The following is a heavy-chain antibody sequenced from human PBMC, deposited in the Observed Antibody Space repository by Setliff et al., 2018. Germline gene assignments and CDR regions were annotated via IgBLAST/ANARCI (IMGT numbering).Heavy chain of an antibody. CDR3: ARYNPGSSAHWFDP. CDR2: IYDSGSI. J-gene: IGHJ5*02. Sequence: TLSLTCTVSGGSISSYYWTWIRQSPGKGLEWIGNIYDSGSINYNPSLKSRVTTSVDTSKNQFSLKLSSVTAADTAVYYCARYNPGSSAHWFDPWGQGTLVTVSS. D-gene: IGHD3-10*01. V-gene: IGHV4-59*08. CDR1: GGSISSYY.